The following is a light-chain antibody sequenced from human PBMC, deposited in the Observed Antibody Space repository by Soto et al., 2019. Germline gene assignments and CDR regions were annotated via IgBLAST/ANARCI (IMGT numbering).Light chain of an antibody. V-gene: IGKV1-5*01. CDR1: QSINIW. Sequence: DIQLTQSPSFLSASIGDRVTITCRASQSINIWLAWFQQKPGKAPKLLISDVSSLESGVPSRFSGSGFGTEFTLTISSLQPDDVATYHCQQYNSYWTFGQGTKVDIK. CDR3: QQYNSYWT. CDR2: DVS. J-gene: IGKJ1*01.